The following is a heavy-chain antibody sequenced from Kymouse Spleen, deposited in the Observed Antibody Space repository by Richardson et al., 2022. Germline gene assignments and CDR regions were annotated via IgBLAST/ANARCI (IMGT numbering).Heavy chain of an antibody. CDR3: ARERSIAAHNWFDP. V-gene: IGHV4-59*01. J-gene: IGHJ5*02. CDR1: GGSISSYY. D-gene: IGHD6-6*01. Sequence: QVQLQESGPGLVKPSETLSLTCTVSGGSISSYYWSWIRQPPGKGLEWIGYIYYSGSTNYNPSLKSRVTISVDTSKNQFSLKLSSVTAADTAVYYCARERSIAAHNWFDPWGQGTLVTVSS. CDR2: IYYSGST.